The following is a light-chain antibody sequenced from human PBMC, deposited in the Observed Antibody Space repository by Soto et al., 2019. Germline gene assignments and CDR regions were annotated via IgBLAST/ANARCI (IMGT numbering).Light chain of an antibody. J-gene: IGKJ2*01. V-gene: IGKV3-20*01. CDR2: DAS. Sequence: EIVLTQSPGTLSLSPGERATLSCRASQSVSSSYLAWYQQKPGQAPRLLIYDASSRATGNPDRFSGSGSGTDFTLTISGLEPEDFAVYYCQQYGSSPYTFGQGTELEIK. CDR3: QQYGSSPYT. CDR1: QSVSSSY.